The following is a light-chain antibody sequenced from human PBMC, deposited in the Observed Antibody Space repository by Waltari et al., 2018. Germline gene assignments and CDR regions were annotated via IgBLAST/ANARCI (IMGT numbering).Light chain of an antibody. V-gene: IGKV3-20*01. Sequence: CRSSQTVNSNFLALYPQTPGQAPRLLIYCASIRATGSPDRFSGSGSGTDFTLTISRLEPEDFAVYYCHQYDSSPRTFGQGTKVEIQ. J-gene: IGKJ1*01. CDR2: CAS. CDR3: HQYDSSPRT. CDR1: QTVNSNF.